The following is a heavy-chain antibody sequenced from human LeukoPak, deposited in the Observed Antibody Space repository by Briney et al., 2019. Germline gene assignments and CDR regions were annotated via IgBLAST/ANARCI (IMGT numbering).Heavy chain of an antibody. CDR2: MNPNSGNT. CDR1: GYTFTSYD. V-gene: IGHV1-8*01. D-gene: IGHD1-1*01. CDR3: ARELAADFHFDY. Sequence: ASVKVSCKASGYTFTSYDINWVRQATGQGLEWMGWMNPNSGNTGYAQKFQGRVTTTRNTSISTAYMELSSLRSEDTAVYYCARELAADFHFDYWGQGTLVTVSS. J-gene: IGHJ4*02.